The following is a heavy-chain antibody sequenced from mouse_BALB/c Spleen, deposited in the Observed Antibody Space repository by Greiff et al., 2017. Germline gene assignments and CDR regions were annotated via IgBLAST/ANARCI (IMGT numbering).Heavy chain of an antibody. V-gene: IGHV5-4*02. Sequence: EVQLQESGGGLVKPGGSLKLSCAASGFTFSDYYMYWVRQTPEKRLEWVATISDGGSYTYYPDSVKGRFTISRDNAKNNLYLQMSSLKSEDTAMYYCARDYYGSSPYYAMDYWGQGTSVTVSS. CDR3: ARDYYGSSPYYAMDY. J-gene: IGHJ4*01. CDR1: GFTFSDYY. D-gene: IGHD1-1*01. CDR2: ISDGGSYT.